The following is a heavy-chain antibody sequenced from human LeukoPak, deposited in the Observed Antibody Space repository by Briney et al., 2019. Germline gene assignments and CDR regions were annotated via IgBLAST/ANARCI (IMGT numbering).Heavy chain of an antibody. CDR2: IYYSGIT. J-gene: IGHJ4*02. D-gene: IGHD5-18*01. CDR1: GASISSSSYY. CDR3: ARHGGYYSYGINDY. V-gene: IGHV4-39*01. Sequence: SETLSLTCTVSGASISSSSYYWGWIRQPPGEGLEYIGGIYYSGITYYSPSLKSRVTISLDTSKNQFSLKMTSVTAADTAVYYCARHGGYYSYGINDYWGQGTLVTVSS.